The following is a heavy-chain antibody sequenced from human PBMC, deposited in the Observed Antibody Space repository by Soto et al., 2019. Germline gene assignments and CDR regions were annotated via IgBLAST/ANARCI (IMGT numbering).Heavy chain of an antibody. D-gene: IGHD1-7*01. CDR2: VSPSGHS. Sequence: PSETLSLTCAVSGDSISSYPWNWIRQTAGRGLEWIGRVSPSGHSQYRSSFETRVTISVDMSTNQFFLELRHVTAADTAVYYCARESGENWSYEAYWGQGTQVTVSS. CDR3: ARESGENWSYEAY. J-gene: IGHJ4*02. V-gene: IGHV4-4*07. CDR1: GDSISSYP.